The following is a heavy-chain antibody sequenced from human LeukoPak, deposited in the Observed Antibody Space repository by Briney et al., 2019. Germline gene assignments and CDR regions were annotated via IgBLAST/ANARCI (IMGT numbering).Heavy chain of an antibody. CDR3: ARARSYDILTGSDY. CDR1: GFTFSSYE. CDR2: INWNGGST. D-gene: IGHD3-9*01. Sequence: GGSLRLSCAASGFTFSSYEMSWVRQAPGKGLEWVSGINWNGGSTGYADSVKGRFTISRDNAKNSLYLQMNSLRAEDTALYYCARARSYDILTGSDYWGQGTLVTVSS. J-gene: IGHJ4*02. V-gene: IGHV3-20*04.